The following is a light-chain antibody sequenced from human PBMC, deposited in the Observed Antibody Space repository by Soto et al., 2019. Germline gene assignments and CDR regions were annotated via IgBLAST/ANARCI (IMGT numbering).Light chain of an antibody. V-gene: IGKV1-27*01. CDR3: QRYVTAPET. J-gene: IGKJ1*01. CDR2: AAS. Sequence: DIQMTQSPSSLSASVGDRLTITCRASQDIGKSLAWYQQRPGKVPKPLIYAASTLHSGVPSRFSGGVSGTHFTLTISNLQPEDVATYYCQRYVTAPETFGQGTKVEIK. CDR1: QDIGKS.